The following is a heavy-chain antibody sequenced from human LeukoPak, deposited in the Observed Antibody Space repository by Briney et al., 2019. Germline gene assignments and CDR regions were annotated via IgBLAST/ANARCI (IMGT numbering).Heavy chain of an antibody. D-gene: IGHD5-18*01. V-gene: IGHV1-69*05. CDR1: GGTLSTSA. CDR2: IIPMFGTP. CDR3: ARARGYSYSSPFDY. J-gene: IGHJ4*02. Sequence: GAPVKVSCKASGGTLSTSAISWVRQAPGQGLEWMGGIIPMFGTPNYAQKFQGRVTVTTDASTNTAYMELSSLRSEDTAVYYCARARGYSYSSPFDYWGQGTLVTVSS.